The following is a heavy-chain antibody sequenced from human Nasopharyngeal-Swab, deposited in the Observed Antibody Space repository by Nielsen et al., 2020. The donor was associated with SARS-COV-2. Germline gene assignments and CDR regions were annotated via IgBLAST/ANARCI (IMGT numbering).Heavy chain of an antibody. CDR1: GYTLTELS. Sequence: ASVKVSCKVSGYTLTELSMHWVRQAPGKGLEWMGGFDPEDGETIYAQRFQGRVTMTEDTSTDTAYMELSSLRSEDTAVYYCAFRWWRSSWYGDYWGQGTLVTSPQ. J-gene: IGHJ4*02. V-gene: IGHV1-24*01. D-gene: IGHD6-13*01. CDR2: FDPEDGET. CDR3: AFRWWRSSWYGDY.